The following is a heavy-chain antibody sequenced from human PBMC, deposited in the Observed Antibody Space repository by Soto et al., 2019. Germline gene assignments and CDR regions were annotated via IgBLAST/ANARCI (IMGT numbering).Heavy chain of an antibody. J-gene: IGHJ6*03. V-gene: IGHV3-30*18. CDR1: GFTFSSYG. CDR3: AKVGHSSSWYNYYYYYYYMDV. D-gene: IGHD6-13*01. Sequence: GGSLRLSCAASGFTFSSYGMHWVRQAPGKGLEWVAVISYDGSNKYYADSVKGRFTISRDNSKNTLYLQMNSLRAEDTAVYYCAKVGHSSSWYNYYYYYYYMDVWGKGTTVTVSS. CDR2: ISYDGSNK.